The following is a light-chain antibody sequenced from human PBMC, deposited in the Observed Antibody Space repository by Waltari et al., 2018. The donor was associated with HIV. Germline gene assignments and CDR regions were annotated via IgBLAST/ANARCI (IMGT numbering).Light chain of an antibody. CDR3: AAWDDSLSGYV. CDR2: SNN. CDR1: SSTIGSNT. Sequence: QSVLTQPPSASGTPGQRVTISCSGSSSTIGSNTVTWYQQVPGTAPKLLIYSNNQRPSGVPDRFSGSKSGTSASLAISGLQSEDEADYYCAAWDDSLSGYVFGTGTKVTVL. J-gene: IGLJ1*01. V-gene: IGLV1-44*01.